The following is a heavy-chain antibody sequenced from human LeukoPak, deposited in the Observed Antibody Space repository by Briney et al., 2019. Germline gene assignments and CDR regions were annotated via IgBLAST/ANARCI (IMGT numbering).Heavy chain of an antibody. CDR3: AKDQGIAAAGTDGPAY. CDR1: GFAFSSYA. CDR2: ISGSGGST. J-gene: IGHJ4*02. Sequence: GGSLRLSCAASGFAFSSYAMSWVRQAPGKGLEWVSAISGSGGSTYYADSVKGRFTISRDNYKHTLYLQMNSLRAEDPAVYYCAKDQGIAAAGTDGPAYWGQGTLVTVSS. D-gene: IGHD6-13*01. V-gene: IGHV3-23*01.